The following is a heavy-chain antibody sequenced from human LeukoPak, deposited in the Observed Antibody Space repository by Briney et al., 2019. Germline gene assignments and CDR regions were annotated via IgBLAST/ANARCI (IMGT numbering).Heavy chain of an antibody. CDR2: ISDTGGRT. CDR1: GITLSNYG. V-gene: IGHV3-23*01. D-gene: IGHD3-22*01. CDR3: AKRGVVIRVILVGFHKEAYYFDS. Sequence: GGSLRLSCAVSGITLSNYGMTWVRQAPGKGLEWVAGISDTGGRTNYADSVKGRFTISRDNPKNTLYLQMNSLRAEDTAVYFCAKRGVVIRVILVGFHKEAYYFDSWGQGALVTVSS. J-gene: IGHJ4*02.